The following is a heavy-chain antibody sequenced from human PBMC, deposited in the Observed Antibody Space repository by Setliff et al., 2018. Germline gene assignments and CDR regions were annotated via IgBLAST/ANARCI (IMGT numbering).Heavy chain of an antibody. D-gene: IGHD5-12*01. V-gene: IGHV4-59*01. J-gene: IGHJ4*02. CDR2: IYYRGTT. Sequence: SETLSLTCTVSGGFIRDYYWNWIRQSPGKGLEWIGYIYYRGTTNYNSSLKSRVTISIDMSKNQFSLKLSSATAADTAVYYCARAKDGYDFDYFDFWGQGSLVTVSS. CDR3: ARAKDGYDFDYFDF. CDR1: GGFIRDYY.